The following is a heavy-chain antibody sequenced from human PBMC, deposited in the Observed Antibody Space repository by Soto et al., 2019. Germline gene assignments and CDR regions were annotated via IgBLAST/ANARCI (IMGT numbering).Heavy chain of an antibody. V-gene: IGHV4-59*01. Sequence: QVHLQESGPGLVKPSETLSLTCNVSGGSTSSYYWSWIRQPPGKGLEWIGSIYYTGSTNYNPSLKSRVTISLDTSKNQFSLKLSSVTAADTAVYYCARFSYFGVVIPDYWGQGTLVTVSS. CDR2: IYYTGST. J-gene: IGHJ4*02. CDR3: ARFSYFGVVIPDY. D-gene: IGHD3-3*01. CDR1: GGSTSSYY.